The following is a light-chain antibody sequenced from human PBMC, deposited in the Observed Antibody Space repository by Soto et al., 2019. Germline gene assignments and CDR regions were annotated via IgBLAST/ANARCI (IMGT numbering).Light chain of an antibody. CDR2: DVT. J-gene: IGLJ1*01. Sequence: QSALTQPASLSGSPGQSITISCTGTSSDVGGYNYVSWYQQHPGKAPKLIIYDVTNRPPGVSNRFSGSKSGNTASLTISGLQAEDEADYYCSSYTSSSTYVFGTGTKVTVL. V-gene: IGLV2-14*01. CDR1: SSDVGGYNY. CDR3: SSYTSSSTYV.